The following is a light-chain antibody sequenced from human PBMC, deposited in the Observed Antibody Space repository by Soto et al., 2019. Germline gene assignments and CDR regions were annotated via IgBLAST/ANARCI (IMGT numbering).Light chain of an antibody. V-gene: IGKV3-15*01. CDR3: QQYNNRYT. Sequence: TVMTQSPATLSVSPGERATLSCRASQSVSTNLAWYQQKPGQAPRLLIYAASTRAAGIPARFSGSGSGTEFTLTISSLQSEDFAVYYCQQYNNRYTFGQGTKLEIK. CDR1: QSVSTN. CDR2: AAS. J-gene: IGKJ2*01.